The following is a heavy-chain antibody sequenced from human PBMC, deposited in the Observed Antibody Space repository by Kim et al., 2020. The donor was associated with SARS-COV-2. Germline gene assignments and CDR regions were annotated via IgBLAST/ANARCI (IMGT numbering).Heavy chain of an antibody. CDR3: ARGGLQEQFDY. J-gene: IGHJ4*02. Sequence: YYADSVKARVTISRDDAKDSLYLQRNSLRAGDTAVYYCARGGLQEQFDYWGQGTLVTVSS. V-gene: IGHV3-13*01. D-gene: IGHD3-10*01.